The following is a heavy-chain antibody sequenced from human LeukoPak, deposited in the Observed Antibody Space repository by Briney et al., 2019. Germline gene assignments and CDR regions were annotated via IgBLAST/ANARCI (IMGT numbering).Heavy chain of an antibody. D-gene: IGHD2-15*01. CDR3: ARRYCSGGSCYRVHYYYYMDV. V-gene: IGHV4-34*01. Sequence: SETLSLTCAVYGGSFSGYYWSWIRQPPGKGLEWIGEINHSGSTNYNPSLKSRVTISVDTSKNQFSLKLSSVTAAATAVYYCARRYCSGGSCYRVHYYYYMDVWGKGPTVTISS. J-gene: IGHJ6*03. CDR2: INHSGST. CDR1: GGSFSGYY.